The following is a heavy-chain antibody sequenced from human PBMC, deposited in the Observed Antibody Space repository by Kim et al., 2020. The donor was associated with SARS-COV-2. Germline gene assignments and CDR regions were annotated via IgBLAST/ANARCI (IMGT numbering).Heavy chain of an antibody. CDR2: ISWNSGSI. CDR3: AKDGGSSWYGTPDY. CDR1: GFTFDDYA. V-gene: IGHV3-9*01. Sequence: GGSLRLSCAASGFTFDDYAMHWVRQAPGKGLEWVSGISWNSGSIGYADSVKGRFTISRDNAKNSLYLQMNSLRAEDTALYYCAKDGGSSWYGTPDYWGQGTLVTVSS. J-gene: IGHJ4*02. D-gene: IGHD6-13*01.